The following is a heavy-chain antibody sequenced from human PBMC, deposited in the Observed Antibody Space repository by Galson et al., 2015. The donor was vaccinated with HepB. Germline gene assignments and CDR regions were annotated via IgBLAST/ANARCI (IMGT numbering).Heavy chain of an antibody. V-gene: IGHV1-69*13. CDR1: GYTFTSYG. J-gene: IGHJ4*02. CDR2: IIPIFGTA. Sequence: SVKVSCKASGYTFTSYGISWVRQAPGQGLEWMGGIIPIFGTANYAQRFQGRVTITADESTSTAYMELSSLRSEDTAVYYCARVHYYGSGREGYFDYWGQGTLVTVSS. CDR3: ARVHYYGSGREGYFDY. D-gene: IGHD3-10*01.